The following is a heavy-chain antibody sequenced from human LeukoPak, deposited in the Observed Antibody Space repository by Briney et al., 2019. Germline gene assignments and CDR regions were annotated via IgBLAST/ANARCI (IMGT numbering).Heavy chain of an antibody. D-gene: IGHD6-13*01. CDR1: GFTVSSNY. CDR3: ASLTGYSSSWYGFDY. J-gene: IGHJ4*02. CDR2: IYSGGST. Sequence: GGSLRLSCAASGFTVSSNYMSWVRQAPGKGLEWVSVIYSGGSTYYADSVKGRFTISRDNSKNTLYLQMNSLRAEDTAMYYCASLTGYSSSWYGFDYWGQGTLVTVSS. V-gene: IGHV3-53*01.